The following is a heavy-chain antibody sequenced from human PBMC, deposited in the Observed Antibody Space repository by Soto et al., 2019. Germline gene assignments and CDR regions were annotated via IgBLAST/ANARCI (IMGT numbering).Heavy chain of an antibody. Sequence: QVQLVESGGGVVQPGRSLRLSCSASGFTFSSYAMHWVRQAPGKGLEWVAVVSYDGSNKYYADSVKGRFTISRDNSKNAPDLQMNGLRAEDTAVYCCARAATAVTTPYYFDYWAQGALVTVSS. CDR2: VSYDGSNK. V-gene: IGHV3-30-3*01. CDR1: GFTFSSYA. CDR3: ARAATAVTTPYYFDY. J-gene: IGHJ4*02. D-gene: IGHD4-17*01.